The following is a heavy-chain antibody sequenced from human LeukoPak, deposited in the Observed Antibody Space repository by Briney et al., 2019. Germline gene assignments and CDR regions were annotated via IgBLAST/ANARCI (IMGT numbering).Heavy chain of an antibody. CDR3: ARGIAVAGTGDY. V-gene: IGHV3-74*01. CDR1: GFTFSSYW. J-gene: IGHJ4*02. Sequence: GGSLRLSXAASGFTFSSYWMHWVRQAPGKGLVWVSRINSDGSSTSYADSVKGRFSISRDNAKNTLYLQMNSLRAEDTAVYYCARGIAVAGTGDYWGQGTLVTVSS. CDR2: INSDGSST. D-gene: IGHD6-19*01.